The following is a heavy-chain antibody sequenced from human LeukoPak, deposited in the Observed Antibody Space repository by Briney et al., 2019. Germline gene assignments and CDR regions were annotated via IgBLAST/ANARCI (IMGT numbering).Heavy chain of an antibody. D-gene: IGHD3-16*01. CDR2: ISGDSTYI. CDR1: GFTFKNYA. V-gene: IGHV3-21*01. CDR3: ARSTYVYFDY. J-gene: IGHJ4*02. Sequence: PGGSLRLSRATSGFTFKNYAMNWVRQAPGKGLEWVSSISGDSTYIYYADSVMGRSTISRDNAKNSLYLQINSLRAEDTAIYYCARSTYVYFDYWGQGTLVTVSS.